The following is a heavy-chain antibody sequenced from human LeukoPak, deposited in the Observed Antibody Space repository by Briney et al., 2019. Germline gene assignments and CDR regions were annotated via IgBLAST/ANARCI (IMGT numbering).Heavy chain of an antibody. CDR1: GGSFSGYY. CDR2: INHSGST. J-gene: IGHJ4*02. Sequence: SETLSLTCAVYGGSFSGYYWSWIRQPPGKGLEWIGEINHSGSTKYNPSLRSRVTISEDTSKNQFSLKLSSVTAADTAVYYCARARYSGSWKDYWGQGTLVTVSS. V-gene: IGHV4-34*01. D-gene: IGHD6-13*01. CDR3: ARARYSGSWKDY.